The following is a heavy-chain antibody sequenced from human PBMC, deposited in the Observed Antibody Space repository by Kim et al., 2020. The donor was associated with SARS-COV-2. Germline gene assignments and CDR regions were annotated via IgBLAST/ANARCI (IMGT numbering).Heavy chain of an antibody. J-gene: IGHJ6*02. CDR1: GFTFSSYE. D-gene: IGHD2-8*01. CDR2: ISSSGSTI. CDR3: AREGYAMGAVYYYAMDV. V-gene: IGHV3-48*03. Sequence: GGSLRLSCAASGFTFSSYEMNWVRQAPGKGLEWVSYISSSGSTIYYADSVKGRFTISRDNAKNSLYLQMNSLRAEDTAVYYCAREGYAMGAVYYYAMDVWGQGTTVTVSS.